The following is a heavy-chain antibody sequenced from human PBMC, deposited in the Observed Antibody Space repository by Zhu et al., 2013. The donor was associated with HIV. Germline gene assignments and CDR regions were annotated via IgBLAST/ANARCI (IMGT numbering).Heavy chain of an antibody. J-gene: IGHJ6*02. CDR2: IIPIFGTA. V-gene: IGHV1-69*01. CDR1: GGTFSSYA. D-gene: IGHD2-2*01. Sequence: QVQLVQSGAEVKKPGSSVKVSCKASGGTFSSYAISWVRQAPGQGLEWMGGIIPIFGTANYAQKFQGRVTITADESTSTAYMELSSLRSEDTAVYYCASTLGYCSSTSCYGADYYGMDVWGQGTTVTVSS. CDR3: ASTLGYCSSTSCYGADYYGMDV.